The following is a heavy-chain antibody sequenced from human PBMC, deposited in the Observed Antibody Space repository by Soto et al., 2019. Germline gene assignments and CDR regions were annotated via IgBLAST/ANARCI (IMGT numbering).Heavy chain of an antibody. CDR2: ISANGASI. CDR1: GFTFRDHA. V-gene: IGHV3-23*01. Sequence: GGSLRLSCVGSGFTFRDHAMRWVRQAPGRGLEWVSAISANGASIQHADSVKGRFSVSRDNAKNTVYLQMDNLRAEDSAVYYCAKDRYYDTPGWFDPWGQGSRVTVSS. J-gene: IGHJ5*02. CDR3: AKDRYYDTPGWFDP. D-gene: IGHD3-22*01.